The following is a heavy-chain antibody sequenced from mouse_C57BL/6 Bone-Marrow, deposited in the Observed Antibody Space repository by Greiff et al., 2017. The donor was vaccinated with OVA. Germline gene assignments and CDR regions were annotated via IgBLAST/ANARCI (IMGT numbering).Heavy chain of an antibody. CDR1: GYAFSSYW. Sequence: VHLKQSGAELVKPGASVKISCKASGYAFSSYWMNWVKQRPGKGLGWIGWIAPENGDTEYASKFQGKATITADTSTNTAYLQLSSLTSEDTAVYYCTTYRYWGQGSTLTVAS. CDR2: IAPENGDT. CDR3: TTYRY. J-gene: IGHJ2*01. V-gene: IGHV14-4*01.